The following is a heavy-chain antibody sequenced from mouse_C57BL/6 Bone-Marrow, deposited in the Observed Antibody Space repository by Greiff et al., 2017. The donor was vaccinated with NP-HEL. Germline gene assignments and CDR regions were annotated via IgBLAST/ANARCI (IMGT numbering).Heavy chain of an antibody. CDR2: IYPRSGNT. V-gene: IGHV1-81*01. Sequence: VQGVESGAELARPGASVKLSCKASGYTFTSYGISWVKQRTGQGLEWIGEIYPRSGNTYYNEKFKGKATLTADKSSSTAYMELRSLTSEDSAVYFCARDRPSSIDYWGQGTTLTVSS. CDR3: ARDRPSSIDY. CDR1: GYTFTSYG. J-gene: IGHJ2*01.